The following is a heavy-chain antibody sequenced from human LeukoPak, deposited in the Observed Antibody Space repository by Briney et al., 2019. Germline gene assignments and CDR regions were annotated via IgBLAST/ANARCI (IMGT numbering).Heavy chain of an antibody. CDR3: ARHDYGDYVTGDY. CDR1: GGSFSGYY. Sequence: KPSETLSLTCAVYGGSFSGYYWSWIRQPPGKGLEWIGEINHSGSTYYNPSLKSRVTISVDTSKNQFSLKLSSVTAADTAVYYCARHDYGDYVTGDYWGQGTLVTVSS. D-gene: IGHD4-17*01. CDR2: INHSGST. J-gene: IGHJ4*02. V-gene: IGHV4-34*01.